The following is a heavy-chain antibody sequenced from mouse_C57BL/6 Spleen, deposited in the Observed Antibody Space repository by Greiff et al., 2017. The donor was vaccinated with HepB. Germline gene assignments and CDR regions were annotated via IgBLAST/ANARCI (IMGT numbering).Heavy chain of an antibody. Sequence: EVKLEESGGGLVKPGGSLKLSCAASGFTFSSYSMSWVRQTPEKRLEWVATISDGGSYTYYPDNLKGRFTFSRDNAKNNLYLQMSHLKSEDTAMYYCARDAPHYGSRGWYFDVWGTGTTVTVSS. CDR1: GFTFSSYS. D-gene: IGHD1-1*01. CDR3: ARDAPHYGSRGWYFDV. CDR2: ISDGGSYT. J-gene: IGHJ1*03. V-gene: IGHV5-4*01.